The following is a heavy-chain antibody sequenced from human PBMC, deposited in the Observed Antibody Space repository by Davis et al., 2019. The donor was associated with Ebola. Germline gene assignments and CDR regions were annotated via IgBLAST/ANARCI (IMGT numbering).Heavy chain of an antibody. CDR2: IRTYDGNT. J-gene: IGHJ4*02. CDR1: GYTILNYG. Sequence: AASVKVSCKASGYTILNYGITWVRQAPGQSLEWLGWIRTYDGNTNYAQKLQDRVTMTTDTSTTTVFMELTNLRSDDTAVYWCARGEGAPDFWGQGTLVTVSS. D-gene: IGHD1-26*01. V-gene: IGHV1-18*04. CDR3: ARGEGAPDF.